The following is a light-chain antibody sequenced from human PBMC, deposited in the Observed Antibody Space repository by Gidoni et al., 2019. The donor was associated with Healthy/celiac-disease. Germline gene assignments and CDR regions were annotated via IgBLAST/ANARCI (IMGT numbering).Light chain of an antibody. Sequence: SYVLTQPPSVSVAPGKTARIPCGGNNLGSKSVHWYKQKPGQAPVLVVYDASDRPSGIPERCSGSNSGNTSTLTISRVEAGDEADYYCQVWDSSSDHPDVVFGGGTKLTVL. CDR2: DAS. V-gene: IGLV3-21*03. CDR1: NLGSKS. CDR3: QVWDSSSDHPDVV. J-gene: IGLJ2*01.